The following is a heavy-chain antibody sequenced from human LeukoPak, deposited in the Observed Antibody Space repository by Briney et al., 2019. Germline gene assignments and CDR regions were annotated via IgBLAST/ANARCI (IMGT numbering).Heavy chain of an antibody. J-gene: IGHJ4*02. CDR1: GGSVSSGRYY. Sequence: SETLSLTCTVSGGSVSSGRYYWSWIRQHPGKGLEWIGYIYYSGSTYYNPSLKSRVTISVDTSKNQFSLKLRSVTAADTAVYYCARETGITIFGVGFFDYWGQGTLVTVSS. D-gene: IGHD3-3*01. V-gene: IGHV4-31*03. CDR2: IYYSGST. CDR3: ARETGITIFGVGFFDY.